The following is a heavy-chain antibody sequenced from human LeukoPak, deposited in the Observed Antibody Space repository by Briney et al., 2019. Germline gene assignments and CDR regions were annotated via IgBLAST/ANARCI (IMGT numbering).Heavy chain of an antibody. CDR1: GGTFSSYA. J-gene: IGHJ4*02. V-gene: IGHV1-69*04. Sequence: ASVKVSCKASGGTFSSYAISWVRQAPGQGLEWMGRIIPILGIANYAQKFQGRVTITADKFTSTAYMELSSLRSEDTAVYYCASQAVVAATDDYWGQGTLVTVSS. D-gene: IGHD2-15*01. CDR3: ASQAVVAATDDY. CDR2: IIPILGIA.